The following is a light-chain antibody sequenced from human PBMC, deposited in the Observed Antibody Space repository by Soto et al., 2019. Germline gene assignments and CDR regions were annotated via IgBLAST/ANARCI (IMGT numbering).Light chain of an antibody. V-gene: IGKV1-27*01. CDR1: QGISSF. CDR2: AAS. J-gene: IGKJ1*01. Sequence: DIQMTQSPSSLSASVGDRVTITCRASQGISSFLAWYQQRPGKVPKVLIYAASTLHSGVPSRFTGSGSGTDFTLTITNVQPEDVATYYCQNYYNAPETFGHGTKVEI. CDR3: QNYYNAPET.